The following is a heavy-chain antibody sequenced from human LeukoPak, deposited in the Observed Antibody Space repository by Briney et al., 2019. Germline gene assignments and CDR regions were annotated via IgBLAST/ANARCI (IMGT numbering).Heavy chain of an antibody. J-gene: IGHJ4*02. CDR1: GGSLSGYY. CDR2: INHSGST. Sequence: SETLSLTCAVYGGSLSGYYWSWIRQPPGKGLEWIGEINHSGSTNYNPSLKSRVTISVDTSKNQFSLKLSSVTAADTAVYYCARLQRGWYVYFDYWGQGTLVTVSS. V-gene: IGHV4-34*01. CDR3: ARLQRGWYVYFDY. D-gene: IGHD6-19*01.